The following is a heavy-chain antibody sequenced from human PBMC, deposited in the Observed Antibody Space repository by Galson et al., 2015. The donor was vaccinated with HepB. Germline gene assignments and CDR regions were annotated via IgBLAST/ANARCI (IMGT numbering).Heavy chain of an antibody. J-gene: IGHJ6*03. CDR3: AGSRPSWSYHPGYYYMDV. V-gene: IGHV1-69*13. CDR1: GGTFSSYA. CDR2: IIPIFGTA. D-gene: IGHD1-26*01. Sequence: SVKVSCKASGGTFSSYAISWVRQAPGQGLEWMGGIIPIFGTANYAQKFQGRVTITADESTSTAYMELSSLRSEDTAVYYCAGSRPSWSYHPGYYYMDVWGKGTTVTVSS.